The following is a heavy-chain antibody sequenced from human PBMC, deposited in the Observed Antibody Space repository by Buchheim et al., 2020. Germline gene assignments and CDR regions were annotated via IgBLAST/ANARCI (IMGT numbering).Heavy chain of an antibody. CDR2: ISAGGGST. V-gene: IGHV3-23*01. Sequence: EVQLLESGGGLVQPGGSLRLSCAASGFTFSSYAMSWVRQAPGKGLEWVSTISAGGGSTDYADSVKGRFTISRDNSKNTRFLQMNSLRAEDTAVYYCAKRLTGTAHNDYLDYWGQGTL. J-gene: IGHJ4*02. CDR3: AKRLTGTAHNDYLDY. CDR1: GFTFSSYA. D-gene: IGHD1-7*01.